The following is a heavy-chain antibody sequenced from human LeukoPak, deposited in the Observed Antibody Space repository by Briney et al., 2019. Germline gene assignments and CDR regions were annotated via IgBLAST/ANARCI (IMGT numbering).Heavy chain of an antibody. J-gene: IGHJ4*02. Sequence: PGGSLRLSCAASGFTVSSNYMSWVRQAPGKGLEWVSVIYEDGSTFYADSVKGRFTISRDNSKNTLYLQMSSLRAEDTAVYYCVRDHRIGGSWGQGTLVTVSS. V-gene: IGHV3-53*01. CDR2: IYEDGST. CDR1: GFTVSSNY. D-gene: IGHD3-16*01. CDR3: VRDHRIGGS.